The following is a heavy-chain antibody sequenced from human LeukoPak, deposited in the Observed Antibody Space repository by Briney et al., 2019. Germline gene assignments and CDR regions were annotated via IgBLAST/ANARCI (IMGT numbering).Heavy chain of an antibody. CDR1: GGSISSYY. J-gene: IGHJ4*02. CDR3: ARVATVTNYGLFAY. CDR2: IYYSGST. Sequence: PSETLSLTCTVSGGSISSYYWSWIRQPPGKGLEWIGYIYYSGSTNYNPSLKSRVTISVDTSKNQFSLKLSCVTAADTAVYYCARVATVTNYGLFAYWGQGTLVTVSS. V-gene: IGHV4-59*01. D-gene: IGHD4-17*01.